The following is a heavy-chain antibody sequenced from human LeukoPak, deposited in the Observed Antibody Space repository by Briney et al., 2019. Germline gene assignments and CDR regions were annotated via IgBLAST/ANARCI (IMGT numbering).Heavy chain of an antibody. CDR2: IYYSGST. J-gene: IGHJ2*01. Sequence: SETLSLTCTVSGGSISSGDYYWSWIRQPPGKGLEWIGYIYYSGSTYYNPSLKSRVTISVDTSKNQFSLKLSSVTAADTAVYYCARGVTDGRGEWYFDLWGRGTLVTVSS. D-gene: IGHD1-14*01. CDR3: ARGVTDGRGEWYFDL. CDR1: GGSISSGDYY. V-gene: IGHV4-30-4*01.